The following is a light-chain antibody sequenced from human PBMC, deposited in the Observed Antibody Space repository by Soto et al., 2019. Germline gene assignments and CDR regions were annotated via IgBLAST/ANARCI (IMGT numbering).Light chain of an antibody. CDR3: QQYDKWPLT. V-gene: IGKV3D-15*01. J-gene: IGKJ4*01. CDR2: GAS. Sequence: EIVMTQSPATLSVSPGEGATLSCRASHSVDSNLAWYQQKPGQAPRLLIFGASTRATGIPTRFSGGGSGTDFTLTISSLQSEDFGLYFCQQYDKWPLTFCGGTKVEIK. CDR1: HSVDSN.